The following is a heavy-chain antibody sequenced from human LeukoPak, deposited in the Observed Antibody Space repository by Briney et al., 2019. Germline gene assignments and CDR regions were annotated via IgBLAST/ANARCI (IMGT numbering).Heavy chain of an antibody. J-gene: IGHJ3*02. CDR1: GFTFSSYG. Sequence: PGGSLRLSCAASGFTFSSYGMTWVRQAPGKGLEWVSAISGSGGSTYYADPVKGRSTISRDNSKSTLYLQMNSLRAEDTAVYYCAKFGLAGSGRYHDAFDIWGQGTMVTVSS. V-gene: IGHV3-23*01. CDR2: ISGSGGST. D-gene: IGHD3-10*01. CDR3: AKFGLAGSGRYHDAFDI.